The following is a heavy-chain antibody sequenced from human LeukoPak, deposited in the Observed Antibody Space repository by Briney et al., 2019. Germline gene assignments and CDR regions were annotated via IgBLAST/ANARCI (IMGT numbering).Heavy chain of an antibody. Sequence: PSETLSLTCTVSGGSISSYYWSWIRQPPGKGLEWIGYIYYSGSTNYNPSLKSRVTISVDTSKNQFSLKLSSVTAADTAVYYCARHSRLDKSSLSWADYWGQGTLVTVSS. CDR3: ARHSRLDKSSLSWADY. CDR2: IYYSGST. J-gene: IGHJ4*02. D-gene: IGHD2-2*03. V-gene: IGHV4-59*08. CDR1: GGSISSYY.